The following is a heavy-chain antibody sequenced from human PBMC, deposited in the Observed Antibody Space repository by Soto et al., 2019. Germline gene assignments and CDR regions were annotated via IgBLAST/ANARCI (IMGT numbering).Heavy chain of an antibody. V-gene: IGHV1-46*01. CDR2: INPSGGST. D-gene: IGHD2-2*01. CDR3: ARAGYCISTSCYSEDYYYGMDV. J-gene: IGHJ6*02. Sequence: QVQLVQSGAEVKKPGASVKVSCKASEYTFTSYYMHWVRQAPGQGLEWMGIINPSGGSTSYAQKFQGRVTMTRDTSTSTVYMELSSLRSEDTAVYYCARAGYCISTSCYSEDYYYGMDVWGQGTTVTVSS. CDR1: EYTFTSYY.